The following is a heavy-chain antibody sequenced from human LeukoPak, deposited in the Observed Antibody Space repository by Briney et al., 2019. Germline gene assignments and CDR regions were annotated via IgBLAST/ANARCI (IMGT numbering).Heavy chain of an antibody. CDR3: ARGSPGVVVAATPLDY. D-gene: IGHD2-15*01. Sequence: SETLSLTCTVSGGSISSGGYYWSWIRQPPGKGLEWIGYIYHSGSTYYNPSLKSRVTISVDTSKNQFSLKLSSVTAADTAVYYCARGSPGVVVAATPLDYWGQGTLVTVSS. V-gene: IGHV4-30-2*01. CDR2: IYHSGST. CDR1: GGSISSGGYY. J-gene: IGHJ4*02.